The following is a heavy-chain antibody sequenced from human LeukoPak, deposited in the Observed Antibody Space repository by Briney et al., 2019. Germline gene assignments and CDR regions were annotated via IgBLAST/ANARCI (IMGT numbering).Heavy chain of an antibody. CDR2: ISDTSTYI. V-gene: IGHV3-21*01. CDR1: GFTFSRYS. Sequence: GGSLRLSCAVSGFTFSRYSMNWVRQAPGEGLEWVSSISDTSTYIYYADSVEGRFTISRDNAKSSLFLQMNSLRAEDTAVYYCTRAPPGRDGYSEYWGQGTVVTVST. CDR3: TRAPPGRDGYSEY. J-gene: IGHJ4*02. D-gene: IGHD5-24*01.